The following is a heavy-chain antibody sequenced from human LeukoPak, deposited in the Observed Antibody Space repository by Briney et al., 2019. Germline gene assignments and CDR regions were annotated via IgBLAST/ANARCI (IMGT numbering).Heavy chain of an antibody. J-gene: IGHJ6*02. CDR1: GGSFSGYY. CDR2: THHTGST. CDR3: ARISDSGWPGGFSHYYGMDV. D-gene: IGHD6-19*01. V-gene: IGHV4-34*01. Sequence: PSETLSLTCGVYGGSFSGYYWGWIRQPPGKGLEWFGETHHTGSTNYNPSLKSRVTISVDTSKKQFPLNLSSMTAADTAVYYCARISDSGWPGGFSHYYGMDVWGQGTTVTVSS.